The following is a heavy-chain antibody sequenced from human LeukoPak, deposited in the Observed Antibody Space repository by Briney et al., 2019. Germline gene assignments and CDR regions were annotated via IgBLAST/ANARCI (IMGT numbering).Heavy chain of an antibody. CDR1: GFTFSSYR. J-gene: IGHJ4*02. Sequence: GGSLRLSCAASGFTFSSYRMNWVRQAPGKGLEWVSHISSSSSPIYYADSVKGRFTISRDNAKKSLYMQLNSLRVEDTAVYYCAKDPGSGSYPDYWGQGTLVTVSS. V-gene: IGHV3-48*04. CDR3: AKDPGSGSYPDY. CDR2: ISSSSSPI. D-gene: IGHD1-26*01.